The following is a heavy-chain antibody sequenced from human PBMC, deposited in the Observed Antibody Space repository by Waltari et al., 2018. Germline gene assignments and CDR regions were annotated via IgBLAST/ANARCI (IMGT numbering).Heavy chain of an antibody. Sequence: QVQLQQWGAGLLKPSENLSLTCVVYGGSFSGYYWSWIRQPPGPGAGWVGEINHNGGTNYNPSLKSRVTISVDTSKNQFSLNLNSVTAADTAVYYCARASRRHITIFGVVYNWFDPWGQGTLVTVSS. D-gene: IGHD3-3*01. J-gene: IGHJ5*02. CDR1: GGSFSGYY. CDR2: INHNGGT. CDR3: ARASRRHITIFGVVYNWFDP. V-gene: IGHV4-34*01.